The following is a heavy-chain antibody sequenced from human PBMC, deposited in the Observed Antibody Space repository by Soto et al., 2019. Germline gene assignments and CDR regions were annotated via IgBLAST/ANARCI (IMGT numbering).Heavy chain of an antibody. Sequence: SETLSLTCTVSGDSISSGDYYWSWIRQPPGKGLEWIGYIYYSGSTYYNPSLKSRVTISIDTSKNQFFLKLTSVTAADTAVYYCARLGAYYQSLDPWGPGTLVTVSS. CDR2: IYYSGST. CDR3: ARLGAYYQSLDP. D-gene: IGHD2-21*01. CDR1: GDSISSGDYY. J-gene: IGHJ5*02. V-gene: IGHV4-30-4*01.